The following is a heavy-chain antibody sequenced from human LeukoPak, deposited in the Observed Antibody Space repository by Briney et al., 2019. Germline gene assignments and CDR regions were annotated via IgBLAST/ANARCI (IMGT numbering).Heavy chain of an antibody. D-gene: IGHD3-22*01. CDR2: INPSGDST. V-gene: IGHV1-46*01. CDR3: ASSAGSYDSSGYAPDY. J-gene: IGHJ4*02. CDR1: GYTFTSYY. Sequence: ASVKVSCKASGYTFTSYYMHWVRQAPGQGLEWMGIINPSGDSTSYAQKFQGRVTITADESTSTAYMELSSLRSEDTAVYYCASSAGSYDSSGYAPDYWGQGTLVTVSS.